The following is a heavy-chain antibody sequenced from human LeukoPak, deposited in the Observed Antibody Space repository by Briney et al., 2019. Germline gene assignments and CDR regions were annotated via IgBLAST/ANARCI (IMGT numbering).Heavy chain of an antibody. CDR3: ARGREVAGTVGY. D-gene: IGHD6-19*01. CDR1: GYTFTGYY. Sequence: ASVKVSCKASGYTFTGYYMHWVRQAPGQGLEWMGWINPNSGGTNYAQKFQGRVTMTRDTSIGTAYMELSRLTSDDTAVYYCARGREVAGTVGYWGQGTLVTVSS. J-gene: IGHJ4*02. V-gene: IGHV1-2*02. CDR2: INPNSGGT.